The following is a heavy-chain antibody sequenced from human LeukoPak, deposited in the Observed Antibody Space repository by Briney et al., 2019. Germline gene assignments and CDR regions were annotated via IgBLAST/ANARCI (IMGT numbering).Heavy chain of an antibody. CDR2: INPSGGST. J-gene: IGHJ5*02. CDR3: ASTSCYNGYWFDP. CDR1: GYTFTSYY. D-gene: IGHD2-2*02. Sequence: ASVNVSCKASGYTFTSYYMHWVRQAPGQGLEWRGIINPSGGSTTYAQKFQGRVTMTSDTSTRTVYMELSSLRPEDTALYYCASTSCYNGYWFDPWGQGTLVTVSS. V-gene: IGHV1-46*03.